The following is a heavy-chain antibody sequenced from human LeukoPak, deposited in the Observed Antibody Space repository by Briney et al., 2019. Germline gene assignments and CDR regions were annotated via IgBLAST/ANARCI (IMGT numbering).Heavy chain of an antibody. CDR3: ARDYTLTLGSTTYFQH. CDR1: GYIFDIYA. CDR2: INTNTGNP. D-gene: IGHD2/OR15-2a*01. J-gene: IGHJ1*01. V-gene: IGHV7-4-1*02. Sequence: ASVKVSCKASGYIFDIYAMIWVRQAPGQGLELMGWINTNTGNPTYAQGFTGRFVFSLDTSVSTAYLQISSLKAEDTAVYYCARDYTLTLGSTTYFQHWGQGTLVTVSS.